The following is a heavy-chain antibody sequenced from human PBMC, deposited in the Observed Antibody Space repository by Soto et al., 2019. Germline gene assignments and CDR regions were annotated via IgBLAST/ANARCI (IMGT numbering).Heavy chain of an antibody. J-gene: IGHJ5*02. CDR1: GYTFTSYG. CDR2: ISAYNGNT. Sequence: QVQLVQSGAQVKKPGASVKVSCKASGYTFTSYGISWVRQAPGQGLEWMGWISAYNGNTNYAQKLQGRVTMTTDTSTSTAYMELRSLRSDDTAVYYCARAHQPQRGSPHNWFDPWGQGTLVTVSS. D-gene: IGHD1-26*01. V-gene: IGHV1-18*01. CDR3: ARAHQPQRGSPHNWFDP.